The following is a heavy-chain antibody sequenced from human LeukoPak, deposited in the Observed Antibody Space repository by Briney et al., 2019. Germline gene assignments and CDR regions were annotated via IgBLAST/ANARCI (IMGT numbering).Heavy chain of an antibody. CDR2: IYYSGST. D-gene: IGHD2-2*01. V-gene: IGHV4-39*01. Sequence: PSETLSLTCTVSGGSISSSSYYWGWIRQPPGKGLEWIGSIYYSGSTYYNPSLKSRVTISVDTSKNQFSLKLSSVTAADTAVYYCARPRYCSSTSCYDRRVKNNWFDPWGQGTLVTVSS. CDR1: GGSISSSSYY. CDR3: ARPRYCSSTSCYDRRVKNNWFDP. J-gene: IGHJ5*02.